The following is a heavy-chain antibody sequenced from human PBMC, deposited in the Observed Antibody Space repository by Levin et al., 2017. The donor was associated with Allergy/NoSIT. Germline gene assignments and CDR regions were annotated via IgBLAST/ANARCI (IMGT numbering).Heavy chain of an antibody. CDR2: ISSSGSTI. J-gene: IGHJ4*02. CDR3: ARWGGSNYDFWSGYSYFDY. Sequence: GESLKISCAASGFTFSDYYMSWIRQAPGKGLEWVSYISSSGSTIYNADSVKGRFTISRDNAKNSLYLQMNSLRAEATAVYYCARWGGSNYDFWSGYSYFDYWGQGTLVTVSS. D-gene: IGHD3-3*01. CDR1: GFTFSDYY. V-gene: IGHV3-11*01.